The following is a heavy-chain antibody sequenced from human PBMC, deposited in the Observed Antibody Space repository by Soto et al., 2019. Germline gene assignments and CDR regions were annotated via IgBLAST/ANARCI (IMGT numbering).Heavy chain of an antibody. CDR2: INAGNGNT. Sequence: QVKLVQSGAEVKKPGASVKVSCKASGYTFTSYAMHWVRQAPGQRLEWMGRINAGNGNTKYSQKFQGRVTITRDTSASTAYMELSSLRSEDTAVYYCARGGSLYWYFDLWGRGTLVTVSS. J-gene: IGHJ2*01. CDR3: ARGGSLYWYFDL. D-gene: IGHD1-26*01. V-gene: IGHV1-3*01. CDR1: GYTFTSYA.